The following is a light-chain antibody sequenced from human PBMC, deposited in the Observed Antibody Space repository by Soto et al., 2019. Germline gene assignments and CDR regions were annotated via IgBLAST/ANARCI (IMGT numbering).Light chain of an antibody. CDR1: QSLLHSTGNPF. J-gene: IGKJ1*01. CDR3: MQSLQTPRT. CDR2: LGS. Sequence: EIVMTQSPLSLTVTPGEPASISCKSSQSLLHSTGNPFLDWYMQKPGQSPQLLIYLGSRRAPGAPDRVAGSGSGTDFTLRIRTVDADDAEIYYCMQSLQTPRTFGQGTKLEI. V-gene: IGKV2-28*01.